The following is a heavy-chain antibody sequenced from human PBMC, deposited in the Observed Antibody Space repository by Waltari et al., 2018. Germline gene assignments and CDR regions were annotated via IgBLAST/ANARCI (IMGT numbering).Heavy chain of an antibody. CDR3: ATYVGASVGTAAFDV. Sequence: QLHLQESGPGLVKPSETLSLTCSVSGGSITSTSHYWGWIRQPPGKGLEWTGTIYYSGALYNNPSLKSRLTISVDTSKNQFSLKLSSVTAADTALYYCATYVGASVGTAAFDVWGQGTMVTVSS. CDR2: IYYSGAL. J-gene: IGHJ3*01. CDR1: GGSITSTSHY. D-gene: IGHD3-16*01. V-gene: IGHV4-39*01.